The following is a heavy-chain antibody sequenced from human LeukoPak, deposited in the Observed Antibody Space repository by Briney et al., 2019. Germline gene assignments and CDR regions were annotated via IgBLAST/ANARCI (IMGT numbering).Heavy chain of an antibody. D-gene: IGHD5-12*01. CDR2: ISGSGGST. Sequence: GGSLRLSCTASGFSFSSYAMSWVRQAPGKGLEWVSAISGSGGSTYYADSVKGRFTISRDNSKNTLYLQMNSLRAEDTAVYYCAKEPSPYSGYDYGMDVWGQGTTVTVSS. CDR1: GFSFSSYA. V-gene: IGHV3-23*01. J-gene: IGHJ6*02. CDR3: AKEPSPYSGYDYGMDV.